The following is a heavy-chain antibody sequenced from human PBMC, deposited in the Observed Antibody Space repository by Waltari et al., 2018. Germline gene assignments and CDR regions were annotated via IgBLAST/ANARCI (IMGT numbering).Heavy chain of an antibody. J-gene: IGHJ6*02. V-gene: IGHV3-7*01. D-gene: IGHD2-8*02. CDR2: IKQDGSEK. CDR1: GFTFSSYW. CDR3: AGWGTGGVFHYYYYGMDV. Sequence: EVQLVESGGGLVQPGGSLRLSCAASGFTFSSYWMSWVRQAPGKGLEWVANIKQDGSEKYYLNYVKGRFTISRDNAKNSLYLQMNSLRAEDTAVYYCAGWGTGGVFHYYYYGMDVWGQGTTVTVSS.